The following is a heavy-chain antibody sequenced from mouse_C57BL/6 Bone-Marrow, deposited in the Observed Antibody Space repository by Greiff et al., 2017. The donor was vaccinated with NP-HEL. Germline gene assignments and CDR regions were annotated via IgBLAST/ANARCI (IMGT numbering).Heavy chain of an antibody. Sequence: DVKLVESGGGLVQPGGSLKLSCAASGFTFSDYGMAWVRQAPRKGPEWVAFISNLAYSIYYADTVTGRFTISRENAKNTLYLEMSSLRSEDTAMYYCARPDYGSSPPWFAYWGQGTLVTVSA. J-gene: IGHJ3*01. CDR2: ISNLAYSI. V-gene: IGHV5-15*01. D-gene: IGHD1-1*01. CDR3: ARPDYGSSPPWFAY. CDR1: GFTFSDYG.